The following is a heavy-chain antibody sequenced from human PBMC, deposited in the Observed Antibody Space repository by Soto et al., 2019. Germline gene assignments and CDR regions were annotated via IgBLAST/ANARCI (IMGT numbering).Heavy chain of an antibody. CDR1: GGSVSGYY. Sequence: SETLSLTCTVSGGSVSGYYWSWIRQAPGKGLEWLGYIFYAGTTLYNPSVQSRVTISVDTSKNQFSLKLWSVTAADTAVYYCTCHAIIPKLQYGMDVWGQGSTVTVSS. CDR3: TCHAIIPKLQYGMDV. J-gene: IGHJ6*02. V-gene: IGHV4-59*02. CDR2: IFYAGTT. D-gene: IGHD3-10*01.